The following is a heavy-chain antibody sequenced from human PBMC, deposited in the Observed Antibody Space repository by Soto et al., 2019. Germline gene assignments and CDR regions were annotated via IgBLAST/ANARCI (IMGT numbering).Heavy chain of an antibody. CDR2: ISSSGSTI. CDR3: VSLYSYRSGSFDY. J-gene: IGHJ4*02. CDR1: GFTFSSYE. V-gene: IGHV3-48*03. Sequence: PGGSLRLSCAASGFTFSSYEMNWVRQAPGKGLEWVSYISSSGSTIYYADSVKGRFTISRDNAKNSLYLQMNSLRAEDTAVYYCVSLYSYRSGSFDYWGQGTLVTVSS. D-gene: IGHD5-18*01.